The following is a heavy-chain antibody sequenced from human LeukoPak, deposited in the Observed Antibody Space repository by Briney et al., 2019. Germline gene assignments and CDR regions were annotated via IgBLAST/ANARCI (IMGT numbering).Heavy chain of an antibody. CDR3: ARGGEAYCSGGSCHFDY. J-gene: IGHJ4*02. Sequence: ASVKVSCKASGYTFTSYGISWVRQAPGQGLEWMGWISAYNGNTNYAQKFQGRVTITADESTSTAYMELSSLRSEDTAVYYCARGGEAYCSGGSCHFDYWGQGTLVTVSS. D-gene: IGHD2-15*01. V-gene: IGHV1-18*01. CDR2: ISAYNGNT. CDR1: GYTFTSYG.